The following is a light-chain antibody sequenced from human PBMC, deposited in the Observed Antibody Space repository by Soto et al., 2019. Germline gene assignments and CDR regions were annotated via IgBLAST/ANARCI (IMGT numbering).Light chain of an antibody. V-gene: IGKV1-5*03. CDR3: QQYNSYSWT. CDR2: KAS. J-gene: IGKJ1*01. CDR1: QSFSTW. Sequence: DIQMTQSPSTLSASVGDTVTITCRASQSFSTWLAWYQQKPGRAPKLLIYKASTLESGVPARFSGSGSGTEFTLTISSLQPDDFATYYCQQYNSYSWTFGQGTKVDI.